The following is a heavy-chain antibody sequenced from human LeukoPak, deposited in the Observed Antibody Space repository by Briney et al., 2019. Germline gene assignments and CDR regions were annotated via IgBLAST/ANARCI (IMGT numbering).Heavy chain of an antibody. D-gene: IGHD6-13*01. CDR1: GFTFDDNA. Sequence: PGGSLRLSCAASGFTFDDNAMHWVRQAPGKGLEWVSGISWNSGTIGYADSVKGRFTISRDDVKNSLYLQMNSLRVEDTAVYFCANWGSSWGFDYWGQGTLVTVSS. CDR3: ANWGSSWGFDY. J-gene: IGHJ4*02. V-gene: IGHV3-9*01. CDR2: ISWNSGTI.